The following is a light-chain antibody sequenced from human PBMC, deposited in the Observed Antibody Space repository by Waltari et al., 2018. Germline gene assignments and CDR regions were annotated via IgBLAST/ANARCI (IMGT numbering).Light chain of an antibody. CDR1: SSDVGGYNY. V-gene: IGLV2-14*03. Sequence: QSSLTQPASVSGSPGQSITISCTGTSSDVGGYNYVSWYQQHPGKAPRLMIYDVTNRPSGVSNRFSGSKSVNTASLTISGRQAEDEADYYCNSYTSSSTVVFGGGTKLTVL. J-gene: IGLJ2*01. CDR3: NSYTSSSTVV. CDR2: DVT.